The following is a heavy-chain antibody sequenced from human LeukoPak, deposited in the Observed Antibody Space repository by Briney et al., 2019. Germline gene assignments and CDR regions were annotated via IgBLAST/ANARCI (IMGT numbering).Heavy chain of an antibody. CDR1: GFTVSSNY. CDR3: AKGRVYDSSGYHT. Sequence: GGSLRLSCAASGFTVSSNYVSWVRQAPGKGLEWVSAISGSGGSTYYADSVKGRFTISRDNSKNTLYLQMNSLRAEDTAVYYCAKGRVYDSSGYHTWGQGTLVTVSS. D-gene: IGHD3-22*01. J-gene: IGHJ4*02. V-gene: IGHV3-23*01. CDR2: ISGSGGST.